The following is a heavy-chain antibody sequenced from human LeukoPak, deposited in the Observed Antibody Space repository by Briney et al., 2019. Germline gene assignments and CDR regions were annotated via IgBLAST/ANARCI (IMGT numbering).Heavy chain of an antibody. D-gene: IGHD6-19*01. CDR2: INPNSGGT. CDR3: ARAMYSSGWLRFDY. Sequence: GASVKVSSKASGYTFTGYYMHWVRQAPGQGLEWMGWINPNSGGTNYAQKFQDRVTMTRDTSISTAYMELSRLRSDDTAVYYCARAMYSSGWLRFDYWGQGTLVTVSS. V-gene: IGHV1-2*02. CDR1: GYTFTGYY. J-gene: IGHJ4*02.